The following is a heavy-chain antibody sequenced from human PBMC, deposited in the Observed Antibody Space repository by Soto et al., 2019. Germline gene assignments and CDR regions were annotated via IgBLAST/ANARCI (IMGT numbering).Heavy chain of an antibody. J-gene: IGHJ6*02. CDR2: IIPIFGTA. Sequence: QVQLVQSGAEVKKPGSSVKVSCKASGGTFSSYAISWVRQAPGQGLECMGGIIPIFGTANYAQKFQGRVTITAAESTSTAYVELSSLRSEDTAVYYCASADSSGYYYYYGMDVWGQGTTVTVSS. V-gene: IGHV1-69*12. CDR3: ASADSSGYYYYYGMDV. CDR1: GGTFSSYA. D-gene: IGHD6-19*01.